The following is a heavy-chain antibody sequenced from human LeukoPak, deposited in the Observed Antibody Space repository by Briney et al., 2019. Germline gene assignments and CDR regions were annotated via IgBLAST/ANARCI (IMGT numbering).Heavy chain of an antibody. CDR2: SDPEDGET. CDR3: ATLDSRQLLSGLANWFDP. CDR1: GYTLTELS. D-gene: IGHD2-2*01. V-gene: IGHV1-24*01. Sequence: ASVKVSCKVSGYTLTELSMHWVRQAPGKGLEWMGGSDPEDGETIYAQKFQGRVTMTEDTSTDTAYMELSSLRSEDAAVYYCATLDSRQLLSGLANWFDPWGQGTLVTVSS. J-gene: IGHJ5*02.